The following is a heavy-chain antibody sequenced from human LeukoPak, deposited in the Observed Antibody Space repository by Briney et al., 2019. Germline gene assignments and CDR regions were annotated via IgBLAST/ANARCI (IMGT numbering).Heavy chain of an antibody. V-gene: IGHV1-46*01. D-gene: IGHD4-23*01. CDR1: GYTFTSYY. Sequence: ASVKVSCKASGYTFTSYYMHWVRQAPGQGLEWMGIINPSGGSTSYAQKFQGRVTMTRDTSTSTVYMELCSLRSEDTAVYYCAREDSVDYGGPGGFDYWGQGTLVTVSS. CDR3: AREDSVDYGGPGGFDY. J-gene: IGHJ4*02. CDR2: INPSGGST.